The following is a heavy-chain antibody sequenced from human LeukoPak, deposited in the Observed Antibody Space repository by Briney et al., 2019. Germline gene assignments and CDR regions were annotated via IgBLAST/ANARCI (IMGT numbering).Heavy chain of an antibody. CDR2: ISSGSSYI. CDR1: GFTFSSYS. CDR3: ARYYASYGMDV. Sequence: GGSLRLSCAASGFTFSSYSINWVRQAPGKGLEWVSSISSGSSYIYYADSVKGRFTISRDDAKNSVYLQMNSLRVEDTAVYYCARYYASYGMDVWGQGTTVTVSS. J-gene: IGHJ6*02. V-gene: IGHV3-21*06.